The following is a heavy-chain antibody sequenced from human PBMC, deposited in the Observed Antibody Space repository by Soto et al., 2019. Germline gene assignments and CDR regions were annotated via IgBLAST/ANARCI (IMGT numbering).Heavy chain of an antibody. CDR1: DFSLSNSGVG. V-gene: IGHV2-5*02. CDR2: IYWDDDK. Sequence: SGPTLVNPTQTLTLTCTFSDFSLSNSGVGVGWIRQPPGKALEWLALIYWDDDKRYSPSLKSRLTITKNTSKNQVVLTMTNMDPVDTATYYCAHRVNTRYCGTASCRGAFDYWGQGTLVTVSS. CDR3: AHRVNTRYCGTASCRGAFDY. J-gene: IGHJ4*02. D-gene: IGHD2-2*01.